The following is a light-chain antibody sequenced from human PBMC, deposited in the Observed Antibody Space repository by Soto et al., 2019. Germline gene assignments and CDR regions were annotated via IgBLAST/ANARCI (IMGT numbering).Light chain of an antibody. V-gene: IGKV1-39*01. Sequence: DIQMTQSPSSLSASIGDRVTITCRASQTITTYLNWYHQRPGKAPNLLIYGTSSLQSGVPSRFSVGGSETDFTLTINSLQPDDFGTYYCQQNYKAPWTFGQGTKV. CDR3: QQNYKAPWT. CDR1: QTITTY. CDR2: GTS. J-gene: IGKJ1*01.